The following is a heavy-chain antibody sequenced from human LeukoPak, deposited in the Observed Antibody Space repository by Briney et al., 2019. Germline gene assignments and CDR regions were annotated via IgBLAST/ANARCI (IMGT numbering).Heavy chain of an antibody. Sequence: GGSLRLSCAASGFTFSTYWMTWVRQAPGKGLEWVANLNLDSVKGRFTISRDNTKNSLYLQMNSLRAEDTAVYYCVRDFSLTRLERPFDFWGQGILVTVRS. D-gene: IGHD1-1*01. CDR1: GFTFSTYW. CDR2: LNL. V-gene: IGHV3-7*01. CDR3: VRDFSLTRLERPFDF. J-gene: IGHJ4*02.